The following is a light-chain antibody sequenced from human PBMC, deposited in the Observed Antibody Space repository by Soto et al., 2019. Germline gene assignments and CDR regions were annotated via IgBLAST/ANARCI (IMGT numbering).Light chain of an antibody. CDR1: SSDVGGYNY. Sequence: QSALTQPASVSGSPGQSITISCTGTSSDVGGYNYVSWYQQHPGKAPKLMINDVSNRPSGVSNHFSGSKSGNTASLTFFGLQAEDEADYYCSSYTSSSTTVFGGGTKSPS. V-gene: IGLV2-14*01. CDR2: DVS. CDR3: SSYTSSSTTV. J-gene: IGLJ2*01.